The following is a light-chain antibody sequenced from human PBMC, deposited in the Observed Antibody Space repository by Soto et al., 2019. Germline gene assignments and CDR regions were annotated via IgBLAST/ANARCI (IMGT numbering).Light chain of an antibody. Sequence: EIVLTQSPATLSLSPVSRATLSCRARQSVSRYLAWYQQKPGQAPRLLIYDASNRATGIPARFSGSGSGTDFTLNISSLEPEDFSVYYWQQRSNWPPTFGGGTKVDIK. V-gene: IGKV3-11*01. CDR1: QSVSRY. CDR3: QQRSNWPPT. CDR2: DAS. J-gene: IGKJ4*01.